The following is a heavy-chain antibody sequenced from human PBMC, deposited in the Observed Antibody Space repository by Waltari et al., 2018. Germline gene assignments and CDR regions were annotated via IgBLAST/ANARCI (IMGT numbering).Heavy chain of an antibody. Sequence: QVQLVQSGAEVKKPGASVKVSCKASGYTFPSYDFNWVRQATGQGLEWMGWRNTNNGDTGYAQKFQGRVTMTRDTSITTAYMELSSLRSEDTAVYYCARNYRSTGTFDYWGQGALVTVSS. CDR3: ARNYRSTGTFDY. J-gene: IGHJ4*02. CDR2: RNTNNGDT. CDR1: GYTFPSYD. D-gene: IGHD1-1*01. V-gene: IGHV1-8*02.